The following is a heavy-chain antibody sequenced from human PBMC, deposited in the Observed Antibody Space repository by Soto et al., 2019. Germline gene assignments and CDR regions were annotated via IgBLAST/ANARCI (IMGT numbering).Heavy chain of an antibody. D-gene: IGHD2-15*01. V-gene: IGHV4-31*03. CDR3: ARIRTATNNYKWFDS. J-gene: IGHJ5*01. CDR2: IYVTGAF. Sequence: PXETLSLPCSVSGAALHWGEYYWSWIRQVPGTGLEWIGHIYVTGAFDYKPSLRDRITISQDTSERQFYLNLRLVTAADTAVYYCARIRTATNNYKWFDSWGQGTLVTVSS. CDR1: GAALHWGEYY.